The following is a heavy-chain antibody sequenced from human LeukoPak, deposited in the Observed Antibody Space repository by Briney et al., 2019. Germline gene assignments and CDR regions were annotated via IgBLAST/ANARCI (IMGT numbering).Heavy chain of an antibody. CDR2: IKQDGSEK. J-gene: IGHJ4*02. Sequence: TGGSLRLSCAASGFTFSSYWMSWVRQAPGKGLEWVANIKQDGSEKYYVDSVKGRFTISRDNAKNSLYLQMNSLRAEDTAVYYCAHVVVVAATLFDYWGQGTLVTVSS. CDR1: GFTFSSYW. CDR3: AHVVVVAATLFDY. V-gene: IGHV3-7*01. D-gene: IGHD2-15*01.